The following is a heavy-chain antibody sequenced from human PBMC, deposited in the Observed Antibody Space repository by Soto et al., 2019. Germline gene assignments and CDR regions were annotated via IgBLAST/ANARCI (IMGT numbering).Heavy chain of an antibody. D-gene: IGHD2-21*01. V-gene: IGHV3-23*01. J-gene: IGHJ4*02. Sequence: PGGSLRLSCVASGFTFSSYAMTWVRQAPGKGLEWVASISGSAISTEYADSVRGRFTISRDNSKNTLYLQMNSLRAEDTAVYYCAKGFQYLSNIPTPYDYWGQGTLVTVSS. CDR2: ISGSAIST. CDR3: AKGFQYLSNIPTPYDY. CDR1: GFTFSSYA.